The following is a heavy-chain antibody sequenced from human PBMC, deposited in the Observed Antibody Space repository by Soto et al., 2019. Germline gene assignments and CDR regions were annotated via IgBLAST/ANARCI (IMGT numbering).Heavy chain of an antibody. J-gene: IGHJ4*02. V-gene: IGHV1-2*02. D-gene: IGHD5-12*01. Sequence: ASVKVSCKASGYTFIDYYVHLIRQAPGQGLEWMGXLXPXXXDXNXVXKXXXXVTMTRDTSITTAYMELSRLRSDDTAMYFCAKIGQYRVAAGQLDFWGQGTQVTVSS. CDR3: AKIGQYRVAAGQLDF. CDR1: GYTFIDYY. CDR2: LXPXXXDX.